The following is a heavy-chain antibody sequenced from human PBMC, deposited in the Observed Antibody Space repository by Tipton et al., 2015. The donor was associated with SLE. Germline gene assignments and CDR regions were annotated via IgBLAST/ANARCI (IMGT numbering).Heavy chain of an antibody. V-gene: IGHV4-59*12. CDR3: ATGSREDWFDP. J-gene: IGHJ5*02. D-gene: IGHD1-26*01. Sequence: TLSLTCTVSGGSISSYYWSWIRQPPGKGLEWIGYIYYSGSTNFNPSLKSRVTISVDTSKNQFSLKLSSVTAADTAVYYCATGSREDWFDPWGQGTLVTVSS. CDR1: GGSISSYY. CDR2: IYYSGST.